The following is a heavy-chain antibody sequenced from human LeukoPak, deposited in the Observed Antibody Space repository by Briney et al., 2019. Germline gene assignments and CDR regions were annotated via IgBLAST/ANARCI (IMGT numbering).Heavy chain of an antibody. CDR3: VRGWRNMDV. CDR2: VNNNGGTT. D-gene: IGHD5-24*01. Sequence: GGSLRLSCSASGFVFTSYPMHWVRQAPGKGLEYVAVVNNNGGTTYYADSVKGRFTISRDNSKNTLYLQMSSLRPEDTAVYYCVRGWRNMDVWGQGTTVTVSS. CDR1: GFVFTSYP. V-gene: IGHV3-64D*06. J-gene: IGHJ6*02.